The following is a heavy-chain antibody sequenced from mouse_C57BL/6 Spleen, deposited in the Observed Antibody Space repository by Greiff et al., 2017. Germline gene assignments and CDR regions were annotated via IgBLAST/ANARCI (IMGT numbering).Heavy chain of an antibody. CDR3: ARSGDGSRFAY. D-gene: IGHD2-3*01. CDR2: IYPGSGST. Sequence: QVQLQQPGAELVKPGASVKMSCKASGYTFTSYWINWVKQRPGQGLEWIGDIYPGSGSTNYNETFKSKATLTVDTSSSTAYMQLSSLTSEDSAVYYCARSGDGSRFAYWGQGTLVTVSA. CDR1: GYTFTSYW. V-gene: IGHV1-55*01. J-gene: IGHJ3*01.